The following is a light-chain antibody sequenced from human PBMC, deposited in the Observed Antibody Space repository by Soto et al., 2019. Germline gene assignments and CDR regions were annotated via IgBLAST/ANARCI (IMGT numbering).Light chain of an antibody. CDR3: QHTKTNNLPIT. CDR1: QGISNW. CDR2: SAS. J-gene: IGKJ5*01. V-gene: IGKV1-12*01. Sequence: DIQLTQSPSSVSASVGDRVSITCRASQGISNWLAWYQQKPGAAPKPLIYSASNLQSGVPSRFSGSGFGTDFTLTISSLQPEDFATYYCQHTKTNNLPITFGQGTRLEIK.